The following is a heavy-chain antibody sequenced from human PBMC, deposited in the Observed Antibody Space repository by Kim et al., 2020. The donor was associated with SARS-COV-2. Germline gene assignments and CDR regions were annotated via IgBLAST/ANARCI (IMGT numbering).Heavy chain of an antibody. J-gene: IGHJ6*02. V-gene: IGHV3-23*01. CDR3: AKDGGFWGSSWTYYYYGMDV. D-gene: IGHD6-13*01. CDR2: ISGSGGST. Sequence: GGSLRLSCAASGFTFSSYAMSWVRQAPGKGLEWVSAISGSGGSTYYADSVKGRFTISRDNSKNTLYLQMNSLRAEDTAVYYCAKDGGFWGSSWTYYYYGMDVWGQGTTVTVSS. CDR1: GFTFSSYA.